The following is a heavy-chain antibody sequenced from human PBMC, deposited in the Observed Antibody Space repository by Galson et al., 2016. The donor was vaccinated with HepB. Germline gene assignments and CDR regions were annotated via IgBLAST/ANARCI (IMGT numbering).Heavy chain of an antibody. Sequence: SLRLSCAVSAFDFSRHWMSWVRQAPGKGLEWVANIKRDGSEENYADAVRGRFTISRDNAKNTLYLQMSSLRAEDTAVYYCGFGGWLDYRGPGTLVTVSS. CDR3: GFGGWLDY. D-gene: IGHD6-19*01. J-gene: IGHJ4*02. V-gene: IGHV3-7*01. CDR1: AFDFSRHW. CDR2: IKRDGSEE.